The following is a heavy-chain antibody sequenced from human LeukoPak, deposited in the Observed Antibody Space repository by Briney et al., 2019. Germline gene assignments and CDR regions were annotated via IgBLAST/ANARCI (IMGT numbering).Heavy chain of an antibody. Sequence: PGRSLRLSCAASGFTFSSYAMHWVRQAPGKGLEWVAVISYDGSNKYYADSVKGRFTISRDNSKNTLYLQMNSLRAEDTAVYYCARNGAVAGTAYYYYGMDVWGQGTTVTVSS. CDR2: ISYDGSNK. CDR1: GFTFSSYA. D-gene: IGHD6-19*01. J-gene: IGHJ6*02. CDR3: ARNGAVAGTAYYYYGMDV. V-gene: IGHV3-30*04.